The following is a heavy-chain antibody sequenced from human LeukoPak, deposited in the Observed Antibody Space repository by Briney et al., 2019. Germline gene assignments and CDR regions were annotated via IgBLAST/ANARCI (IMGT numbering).Heavy chain of an antibody. J-gene: IGHJ6*03. D-gene: IGHD5-12*01. V-gene: IGHV1-69*13. CDR3: AREIRGYSGYDPDYYYYYMDV. CDR1: GGTVSSYA. Sequence: SVKVSCKASGGTVSSYAISWVRHAPGHGLEWMGGIIPIFGTATYAQKSQGRVTITADESTSTAYMELSSLRSEDTAVYYCAREIRGYSGYDPDYYYYYMDVWGKGTTVTVSS. CDR2: IIPIFGTA.